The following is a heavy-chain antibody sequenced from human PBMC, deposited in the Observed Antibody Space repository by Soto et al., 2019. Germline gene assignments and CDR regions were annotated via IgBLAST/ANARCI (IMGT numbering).Heavy chain of an antibody. V-gene: IGHV3-15*01. CDR2: IKSKTDGGTT. CDR1: GFTFSNAW. J-gene: IGHJ2*01. CDR3: ARRYCGGDCSRSYWYFDL. Sequence: EVQLVESGGGLVKPGGSLRLSCAASGFTFSNAWMSWVRQAPGKGLEWVGRIKSKTDGGTTDYAAPVKGRFTISRDDSKNTLYLQMNSLKTEDTAVYYCARRYCGGDCSRSYWYFDLWGRGTLVTVSS. D-gene: IGHD2-21*02.